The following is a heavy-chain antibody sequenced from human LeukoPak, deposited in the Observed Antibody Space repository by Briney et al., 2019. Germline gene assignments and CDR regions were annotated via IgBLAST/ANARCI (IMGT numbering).Heavy chain of an antibody. D-gene: IGHD3-22*01. CDR3: AREGVYDSSGYHDALDI. CDR1: GFSFSTYN. V-gene: IGHV3-33*05. CDR2: IQYNGNNK. Sequence: GRSLRLSCAASGFSFSTYNMHWVRRAPGKGLEWVATIQYNGNNKYYPDSVKGRFTISRDNSKDTVYLQMNSLRAEDTAVYYCAREGVYDSSGYHDALDIWGQGTMVTVSS. J-gene: IGHJ3*02.